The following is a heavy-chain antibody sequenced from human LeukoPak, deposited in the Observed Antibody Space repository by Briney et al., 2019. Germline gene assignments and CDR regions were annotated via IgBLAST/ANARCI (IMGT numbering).Heavy chain of an antibody. J-gene: IGHJ4*02. CDR3: TRVGYIDEGIDY. CDR2: IGSSSSYT. Sequence: GGSLRLSCAASGFTFSDYYMSWIRQVPGKGLEWVSYIGSSSSYTNYADSVKGRFTISRDNAKNSLYLQMNSLRAEDTAIYYCTRVGYIDEGIDYWGQGTLVTVSS. CDR1: GFTFSDYY. D-gene: IGHD5-24*01. V-gene: IGHV3-11*06.